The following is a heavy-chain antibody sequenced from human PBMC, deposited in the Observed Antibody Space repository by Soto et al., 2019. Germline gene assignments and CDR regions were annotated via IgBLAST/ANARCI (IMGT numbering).Heavy chain of an antibody. J-gene: IGHJ5*02. CDR3: ARGPMEWFDP. D-gene: IGHD3-3*01. CDR1: GYTFSAHY. V-gene: IGHV1-3*01. Sequence: ASVKVSCKASGYTFSAHYVHWVRQAPGQRLEWMGWINAGNGNTKCSQKFQGRVTMTRDTSTSTVYMELSSLRSEDTAVYYCARGPMEWFDPWGQGTLVTVSS. CDR2: INAGNGNT.